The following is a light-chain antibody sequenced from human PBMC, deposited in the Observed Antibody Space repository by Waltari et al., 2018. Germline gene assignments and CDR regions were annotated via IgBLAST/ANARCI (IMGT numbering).Light chain of an antibody. Sequence: SYELTQPPSVSVSPGQTARHTCHGDALPKQYVYWYQQKPGQAPVVVIYKDIERPSEIPERFSGSTSVTIVTLTISGVQAEDEADYYCQASDDTGTYGVFGGGTKLTVL. CDR1: ALPKQY. V-gene: IGLV3-25*03. CDR2: KDI. J-gene: IGLJ3*02. CDR3: QASDDTGTYGV.